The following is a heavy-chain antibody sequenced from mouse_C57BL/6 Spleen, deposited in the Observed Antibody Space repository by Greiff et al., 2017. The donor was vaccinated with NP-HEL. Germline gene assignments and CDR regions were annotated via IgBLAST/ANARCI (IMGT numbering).Heavy chain of an antibody. CDR1: GFAFSSYW. V-gene: IGHV1-80*01. J-gene: IGHJ3*01. CDR2: IYPGDGDT. Sequence: QVQLKESGAELVKPGASVKISCTASGFAFSSYWMYWVQQRPGKGLEWIGQIYPGDGDTNYNGKFKGKATLTADKAYSTAYLQLSSLTSEDTAVYFCARNSRCGSWYAYWGQGILVTVSA. CDR3: ARNSRCGSWYAY.